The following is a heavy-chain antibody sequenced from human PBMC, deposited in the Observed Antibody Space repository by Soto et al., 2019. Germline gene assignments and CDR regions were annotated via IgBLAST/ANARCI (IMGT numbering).Heavy chain of an antibody. D-gene: IGHD3-22*01. Sequence: QVQLAESGGDVVQPGRSLRLSCAASGFTFSTYVMHWVRHAPGKGLEWVAGISTDGNSEHYADSVKGRFTISRDNSKSTLNLQMNSLTGGDTAVYHCAREDESSGHAGTFHHWGQGTLVTVSS. CDR3: AREDESSGHAGTFHH. V-gene: IGHV3-30-3*01. CDR2: ISTDGNSE. J-gene: IGHJ1*01. CDR1: GFTFSTYV.